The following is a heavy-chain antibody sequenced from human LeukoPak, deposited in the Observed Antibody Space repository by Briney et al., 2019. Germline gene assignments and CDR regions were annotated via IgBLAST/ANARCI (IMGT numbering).Heavy chain of an antibody. CDR3: ARDRLAATLDY. Sequence: GGFLRLSCAVSGSTFSSYWMTWVRQAPGKGLEWVANIKQDGSEKYYVDSVKGRFTVSRDNAKNSLYLQMDSLRAEDTAVYYCARDRLAATLDYWGQGTLVTVSS. J-gene: IGHJ4*02. D-gene: IGHD6-13*01. CDR1: GSTFSSYW. V-gene: IGHV3-7*01. CDR2: IKQDGSEK.